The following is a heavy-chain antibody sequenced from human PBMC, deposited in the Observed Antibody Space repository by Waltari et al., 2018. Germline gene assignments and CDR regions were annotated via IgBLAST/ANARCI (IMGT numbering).Heavy chain of an antibody. V-gene: IGHV1-46*01. CDR3: ARGLQLGTTFDV. D-gene: IGHD3-16*01. CDR2: INPSGGTT. Sequence: QVQLVQSGPEVRKPGASVKFSCKASGYTFTSYYIHWVRQAPGQGLEWMGIINPSGGTTTYKEKFQGRVTMTRDTSTTTVYMELTSLRSQDTCMYYCARGLQLGTTFDVWGQGTMVTV. CDR1: GYTFTSYY. J-gene: IGHJ3*01.